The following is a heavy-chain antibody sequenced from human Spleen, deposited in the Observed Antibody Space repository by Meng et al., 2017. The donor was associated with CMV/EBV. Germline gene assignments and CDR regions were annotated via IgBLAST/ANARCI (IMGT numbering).Heavy chain of an antibody. V-gene: IGHV3-9*01. CDR1: GFTFEDFA. J-gene: IGHJ6*02. CDR3: AKGGGERVTFDAMDV. CDR2: FSGNTGFI. Sequence: SLKISCAASGFTFEDFAMHWVRQTPGEGLEWLSGFSGNTGFIAYADSVKGRFTISRDNAKKTLSLQMDSLRPEDTALYYCAKGGGERVTFDAMDVWGQGTTVTVSS. D-gene: IGHD2-21*02.